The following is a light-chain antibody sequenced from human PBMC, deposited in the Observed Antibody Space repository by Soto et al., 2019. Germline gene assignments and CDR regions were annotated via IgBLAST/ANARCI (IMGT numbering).Light chain of an antibody. J-gene: IGLJ1*01. V-gene: IGLV2-11*01. CDR2: DVS. CDR1: TIDVDPSNY. Sequence: QSALTQPRSVSGSPGQSVTISCTGPTIDVDPSNYVSWYQQHPGKAPKLMIYDVSERPSGVPDRFSGSKSGSTASLTISGLQAEDEADYYCCSYATTFYVFGSGTKLTVL. CDR3: CSYATTFYV.